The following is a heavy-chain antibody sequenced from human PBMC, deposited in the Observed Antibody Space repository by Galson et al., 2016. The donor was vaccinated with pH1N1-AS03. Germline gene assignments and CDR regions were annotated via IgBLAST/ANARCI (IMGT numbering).Heavy chain of an antibody. CDR1: GVTFGTFS. CDR2: IIPIFGSP. V-gene: IGHV1-69*13. D-gene: IGHD3-16*01. CDR3: AKEGLDIPLGWFDP. Sequence: SVKVSCKASGVTFGTFSITWVRQAPGQGLEWMGRIIPIFGSPQYKEKFQDRVTITADEPTNTVFMELSSLTSDDTAFYYCAKEGLDIPLGWFDPWGQGTLVTVSS. J-gene: IGHJ5*02.